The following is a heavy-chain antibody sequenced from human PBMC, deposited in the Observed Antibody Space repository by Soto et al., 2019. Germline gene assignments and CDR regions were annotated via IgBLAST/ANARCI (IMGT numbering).Heavy chain of an antibody. J-gene: IGHJ6*02. D-gene: IGHD5-12*01. CDR3: ARAVGTVYYYGMDV. CDR2: IYHSGST. V-gene: IGHV4-4*02. CDR1: GGSISSSNW. Sequence: SETLSLTCAVSGGSISSSNWWSWVRQPPGKGLEWIGEIYHSGSTNYNPSLKSRVTISVDKSKNQFSLKLSSVTAADTAVYYCARAVGTVYYYGMDVWGQGTTVTVSS.